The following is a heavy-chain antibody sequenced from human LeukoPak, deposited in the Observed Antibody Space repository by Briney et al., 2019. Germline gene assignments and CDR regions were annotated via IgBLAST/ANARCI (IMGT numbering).Heavy chain of an antibody. D-gene: IGHD3-9*01. CDR1: GFTFSSYA. Sequence: GGSLRLSCAASGFTFSSYAMSWVRQAPGKGLEWVSAISGSGGSTYYADSVKGRFTISRDNSKNTLYLQMNSLRAEDTAVYYCARDQGLTGYFDYWGQGTLVTVSS. V-gene: IGHV3-23*01. CDR3: ARDQGLTGYFDY. CDR2: ISGSGGST. J-gene: IGHJ4*02.